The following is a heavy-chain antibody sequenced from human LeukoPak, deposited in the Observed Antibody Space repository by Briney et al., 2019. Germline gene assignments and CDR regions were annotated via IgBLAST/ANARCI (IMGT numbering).Heavy chain of an antibody. D-gene: IGHD3-22*01. J-gene: IGHJ4*02. CDR2: FDPEDGET. Sequence: ASVKVSCKVSGYTLTELSMHWVRQAPGKGLEWMGGFDPEDGETIYAQKFQGRVTMTEDTSTDTAYMELSSLRSEDTAVYYCATARQYYYDSSGHPYFDYCGQGTLVTVSS. CDR3: ATARQYYYDSSGHPYFDY. CDR1: GYTLTELS. V-gene: IGHV1-24*01.